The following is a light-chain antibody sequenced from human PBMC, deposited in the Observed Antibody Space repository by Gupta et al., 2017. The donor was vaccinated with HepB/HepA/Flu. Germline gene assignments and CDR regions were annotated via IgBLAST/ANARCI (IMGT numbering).Light chain of an antibody. CDR3: QTYDSNLSAWV. J-gene: IGLJ3*02. V-gene: IGLV1-40*01. Sequence: QSVMKQPPSVSGAPGQRVTIYCPGSRSNIGAGYDVHWYQQLPGTAPKFLIYDNINRPSGVPDRFSGSRSNTSASLAITGLQAEDEADYYCQTYDSNLSAWVFGGGTKLTVL. CDR2: DNI. CDR1: RSNIGAGYD.